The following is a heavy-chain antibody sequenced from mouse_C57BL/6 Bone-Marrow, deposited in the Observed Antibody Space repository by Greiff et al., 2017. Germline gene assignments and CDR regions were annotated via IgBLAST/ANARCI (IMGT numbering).Heavy chain of an antibody. CDR2: ISYYGSN. J-gene: IGHJ3*01. V-gene: IGHV3-6*01. Sequence: VQLQESGPGLVKPSQSLSLTCSVTGYSITSGYYWNWIRQFPGNKLEWMGYISYYGSNNYNPSLKNRISITRDTSKNQFFLKLNSVTTEDTATYYCAREPFAYWGQGTLVTVSA. CDR3: AREPFAY. CDR1: GYSITSGYY.